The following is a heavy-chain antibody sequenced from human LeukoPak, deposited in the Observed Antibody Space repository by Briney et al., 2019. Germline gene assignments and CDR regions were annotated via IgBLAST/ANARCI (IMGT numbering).Heavy chain of an antibody. Sequence: PSETLSLTCTVSGYSISSGYYWGWIRQPPGKGLEWIGSIYHSGSTYYNPSLKSRVTISVDTSKNQFSLKLSSVTAADTAVYHCARDPVLLWFGEFPPGRFDPWGQGTLVTVSS. CDR3: ARDPVLLWFGEFPPGRFDP. CDR1: GYSISSGYY. CDR2: IYHSGST. J-gene: IGHJ5*02. V-gene: IGHV4-38-2*02. D-gene: IGHD3-10*01.